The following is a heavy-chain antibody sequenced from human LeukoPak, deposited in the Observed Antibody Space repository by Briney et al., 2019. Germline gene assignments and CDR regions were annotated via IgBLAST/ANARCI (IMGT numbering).Heavy chain of an antibody. D-gene: IGHD3-10*01. CDR1: GYTFSGYY. V-gene: IGHV1-2*02. CDR3: ARSEPRGVNVY. Sequence: ASVMVACKASGYTFSGYYIQWIRQAPGEGLEWMGWINPNNGGTNFAQKFQARVTVTRDTSNSTAYMELRRLRSDDTAIYYCARSEPRGVNVYWGQGMQVTVSS. CDR2: INPNNGGT. J-gene: IGHJ4*02.